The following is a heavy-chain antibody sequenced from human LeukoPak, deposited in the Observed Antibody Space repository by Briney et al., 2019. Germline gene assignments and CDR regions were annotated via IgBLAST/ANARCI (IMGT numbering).Heavy chain of an antibody. V-gene: IGHV4-30-2*01. J-gene: IGHJ1*01. CDR1: GGSISSGGYY. D-gene: IGHD2-2*01. Sequence: PSETLSLTCTVSGGSISSGGYYWNWIRQPPGKGLEWIGYIYHSGSTYYNPSLKSRVTISVDRSKNQFSLKLSSVTAADTAVYYCARGQLGGFQHWGQGTLVTVSS. CDR3: ARGQLGGFQH. CDR2: IYHSGST.